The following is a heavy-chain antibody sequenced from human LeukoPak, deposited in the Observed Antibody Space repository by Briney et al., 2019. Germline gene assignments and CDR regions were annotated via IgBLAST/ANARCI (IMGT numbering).Heavy chain of an antibody. V-gene: IGHV4-38-2*02. Sequence: PSETLSLTCTVSGYSISSGYYWGWIRQPPGKGLEWIGSIYHSGSTYYNPSLKSRVTISVDTSKNQFSLKLSSVTAADTAVYYCARDGGPDDLWGRGTLVTVSS. CDR1: GYSISSGYY. CDR3: ARDGGPDDL. CDR2: IYHSGST. D-gene: IGHD1-14*01. J-gene: IGHJ2*01.